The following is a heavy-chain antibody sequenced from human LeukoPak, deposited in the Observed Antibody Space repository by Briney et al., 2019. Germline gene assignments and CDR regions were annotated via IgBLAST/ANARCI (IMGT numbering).Heavy chain of an antibody. CDR1: GGSIRSSYYY. V-gene: IGHV4-61*05. J-gene: IGHJ6*02. Sequence: SETLSLTCTVSGGSIRSSYYYWGWIRQPPGKGLEWIGYIYYSGSTNYNPSLKSRVTISVDTSKNQFSLKLSSVTAADTAVYYCARVARDSSGYYAGDYYYGMDVWGQGTTVTVSS. D-gene: IGHD3-22*01. CDR3: ARVARDSSGYYAGDYYYGMDV. CDR2: IYYSGST.